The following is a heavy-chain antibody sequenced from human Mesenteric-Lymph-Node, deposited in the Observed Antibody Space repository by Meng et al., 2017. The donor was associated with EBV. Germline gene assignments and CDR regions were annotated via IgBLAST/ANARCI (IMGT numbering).Heavy chain of an antibody. V-gene: IGHV7-4-1*02. Sequence: VLLVQGGSDVKRPGASVKVYCKASGYTFTSYAMHWVRQAPGQGLDWMGWINTNTGNTTYAQDFTGRFVFSLDTSVSTAYLQISSLKAEDTAVYYCARDRFGSWYSSPLNYCDPWGQGTLVTVSS. CDR3: ARDRFGSWYSSPLNYCDP. D-gene: IGHD6-13*01. CDR2: INTNTGNT. J-gene: IGHJ5*02. CDR1: GYTFTSYA.